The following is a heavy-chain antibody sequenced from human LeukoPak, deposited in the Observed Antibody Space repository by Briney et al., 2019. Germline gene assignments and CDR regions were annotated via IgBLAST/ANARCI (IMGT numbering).Heavy chain of an antibody. V-gene: IGHV4-59*01. Sequence: SETLSLTCTVSGGSISSYYWSWIRQPPGKGLEWIGYIYYSGSTNYNPSLKSRVTISVDTSKNQFSLKLSSVTAADTAVYYCARATYIPGIAEVWGQGTLVTVSS. CDR3: ARATYIPGIAEV. CDR2: IYYSGST. J-gene: IGHJ4*02. CDR1: GGSISSYY. D-gene: IGHD6-13*01.